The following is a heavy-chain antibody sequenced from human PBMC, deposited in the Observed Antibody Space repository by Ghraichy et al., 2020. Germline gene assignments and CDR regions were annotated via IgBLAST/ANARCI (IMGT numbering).Heavy chain of an antibody. CDR2: ISYDGSNK. V-gene: IGHV3-30*18. CDR3: AQNWDAFDI. CDR1: GFTFSSYG. J-gene: IGHJ3*02. Sequence: SCAASGFTFSSYGMHWVRQAPGKGLEWVAVISYDGSNKYYADSVKGRFTISRDNSKNTLYLQMNSLRAEDTTVYYCAQNWDAFDIWGQGTMVTVSS.